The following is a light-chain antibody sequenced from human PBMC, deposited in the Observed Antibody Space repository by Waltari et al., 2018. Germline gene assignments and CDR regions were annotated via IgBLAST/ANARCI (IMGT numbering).Light chain of an antibody. CDR2: AAS. V-gene: IGKV1-9*01. CDR1: QGISSY. CDR3: QQYFSHPPWT. Sequence: DIQLTQSPSFLSASVGDRVTITCRASQGISSYLAWYQQKPGKAPKLLIYAASTWQSGVPSRFSGSGSGTEFTLTISSLQAEDVAVYYCQQYFSHPPWTFGQGTKVEIK. J-gene: IGKJ1*01.